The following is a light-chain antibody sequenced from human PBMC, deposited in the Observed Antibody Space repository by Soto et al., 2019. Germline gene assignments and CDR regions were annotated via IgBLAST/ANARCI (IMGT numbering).Light chain of an antibody. J-gene: IGKJ2*01. Sequence: DIQMTQSPSSLSASVGDRVNITCRASQSIAYYLNWFQQKPGKAPKLLIYAASSLQSGVPSRFSGSGSGTDFTLTIRSLQPEDSATYYCQQSSNSPLYTFGQGTKLYVK. CDR1: QSIAYY. V-gene: IGKV1-39*01. CDR3: QQSSNSPLYT. CDR2: AAS.